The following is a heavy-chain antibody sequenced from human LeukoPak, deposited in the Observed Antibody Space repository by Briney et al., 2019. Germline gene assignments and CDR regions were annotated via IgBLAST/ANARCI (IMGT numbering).Heavy chain of an antibody. CDR3: AIISGIAAAGPFDY. Sequence: ASVKVSCKVSGYTLTELSMHWVRQAPGKGLGWMGGFDPEDGETIYAQKFQGRVTMTEDTSTDTAYMELSSPRSEDTAVYYCAIISGIAAAGPFDYWGQGTLVTVSS. D-gene: IGHD6-13*01. CDR2: FDPEDGET. V-gene: IGHV1-24*01. J-gene: IGHJ4*02. CDR1: GYTLTELS.